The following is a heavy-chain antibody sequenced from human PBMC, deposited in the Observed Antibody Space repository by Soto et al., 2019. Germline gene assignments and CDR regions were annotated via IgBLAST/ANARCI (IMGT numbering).Heavy chain of an antibody. CDR2: ISYDGSNK. CDR3: AKGGKYSSSWYNWFDP. J-gene: IGHJ5*02. Sequence: GGSLRLSCAASGFTFSSYGMHWVRQAPGKGLEWVAVISYDGSNKYYADSVKGRFTISRDNSKNTLYLQMNSLRAEDTAVYYCAKGGKYSSSWYNWFDPWGQGTLVTVSS. CDR1: GFTFSSYG. D-gene: IGHD6-13*01. V-gene: IGHV3-30*18.